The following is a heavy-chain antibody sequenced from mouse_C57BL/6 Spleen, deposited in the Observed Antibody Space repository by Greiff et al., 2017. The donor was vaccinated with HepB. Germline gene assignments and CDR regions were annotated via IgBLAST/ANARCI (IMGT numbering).Heavy chain of an antibody. J-gene: IGHJ3*01. CDR2: IYPGDGDT. D-gene: IGHD2-5*01. Sequence: VQVVESGPELVKPGASVKISCKASGYALSSSWMNWVKQRPGKGLEWIGRIYPGDGDTNYNGKFKGKATLTADKSSSTAYMQLSSLTSEDSAVYFCARDSNYLAWFAYWGQGTLVTVSA. CDR1: GYALSSSW. V-gene: IGHV1-82*01. CDR3: ARDSNYLAWFAY.